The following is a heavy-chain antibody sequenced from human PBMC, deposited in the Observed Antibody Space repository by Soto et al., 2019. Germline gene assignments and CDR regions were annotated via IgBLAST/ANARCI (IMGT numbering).Heavy chain of an antibody. J-gene: IGHJ5*02. CDR2: INHSGST. D-gene: IGHD6-19*01. V-gene: IGHV4-34*01. CDR3: ARLLSYSSGWYLWFDP. Sequence: SETLSLTCAVYGGSFSGYYWSWIRQPPRKGLEWIGEINHSGSTNYNPSLKSRVTISVDASKNQFSLKLSSVTAADTAVYYCARLLSYSSGWYLWFDPWGQGTLVTVSS. CDR1: GGSFSGYY.